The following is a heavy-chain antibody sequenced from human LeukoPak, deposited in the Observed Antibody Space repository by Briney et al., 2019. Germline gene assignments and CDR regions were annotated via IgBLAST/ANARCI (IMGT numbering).Heavy chain of an antibody. CDR1: GFTFSSYN. D-gene: IGHD3-22*01. CDR2: IKSKTDGGTT. CDR3: TTDDYYDSSGYYSDFDY. J-gene: IGHJ4*02. V-gene: IGHV3-15*01. Sequence: GGSLRLSCAASGFTFSSYNMNWVRQAPGKGLEWVGRIKSKTDGGTTDYAAPVKGRFTISRDDSKNTLYLQMNSLKTEDTAVYYCTTDDYYDSSGYYSDFDYWGQGTLVTVSS.